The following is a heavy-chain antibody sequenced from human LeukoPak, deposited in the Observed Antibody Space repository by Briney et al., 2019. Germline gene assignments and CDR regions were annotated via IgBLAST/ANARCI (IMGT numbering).Heavy chain of an antibody. CDR1: GFTFSSYE. CDR3: TRGPSDY. CDR2: MSSGGSAI. J-gene: IGHJ4*02. Sequence: GGSLRLSCAASGFTFSSYEMNWVRQAPGKGLEWLSYMSSGGSAIFYADSVKGRFTISRDNAKNSLYLQMNSLRAEDTALHYCTRGPSDYWGQGTLVTVSS. V-gene: IGHV3-48*03.